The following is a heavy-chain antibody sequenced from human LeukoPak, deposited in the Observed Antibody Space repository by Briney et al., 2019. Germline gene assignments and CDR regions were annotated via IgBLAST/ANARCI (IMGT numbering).Heavy chain of an antibody. V-gene: IGHV3-23*01. Sequence: GGPLRLSCAASGFTFRSYAMSWVRQAPGKGLEWVSAISGSGDTTYYADSVKGRFTISRDNSKNTLYLQMNSLRPEDTAVYYCAKVGARGCSSSTCFIYWRQGTLVTVSS. D-gene: IGHD2-2*01. CDR1: GFTFRSYA. CDR3: AKVGARGCSSSTCFIY. CDR2: ISGSGDTT. J-gene: IGHJ4*02.